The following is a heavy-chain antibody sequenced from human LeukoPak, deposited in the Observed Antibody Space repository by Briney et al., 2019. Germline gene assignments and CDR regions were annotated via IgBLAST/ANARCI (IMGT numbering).Heavy chain of an antibody. D-gene: IGHD5-18*01. J-gene: IGHJ6*02. CDR3: ARLRYSYGYGMDV. CDR1: GGSISSYY. CDR2: IYYSGST. V-gene: IGHV4-59*08. Sequence: SETLSLTCTVSGGSISSYYWSWIRQPPGKGLEWIGYIYYSGSTNYNPSLKSRVTISVDTSNNQFSLKLSSVTAADTAVYYCARLRYSYGYGMDVWGQGTTVTVSS.